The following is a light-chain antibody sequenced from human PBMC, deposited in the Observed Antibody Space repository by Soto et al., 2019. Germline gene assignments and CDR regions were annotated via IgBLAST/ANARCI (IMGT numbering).Light chain of an antibody. CDR3: SSYTSSSSLVV. CDR2: DVS. CDR1: SSDVGVYNY. J-gene: IGLJ2*01. Sequence: QSVLPQPASVSGAPGPSITISCTGTSSDVGVYNYVSWYQQHPGKAPKLMIYDVSNRPSGVSNRFSGSKSGNTASLTISGLQAEDEADYYCSSYTSSSSLVVFGGGTKVTVL. V-gene: IGLV2-14*01.